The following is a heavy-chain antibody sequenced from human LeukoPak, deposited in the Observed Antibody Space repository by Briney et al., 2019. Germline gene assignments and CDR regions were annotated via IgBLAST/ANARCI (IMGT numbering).Heavy chain of an antibody. CDR3: AKDPLNWGTIYFDY. CDR2: ISGGGDST. J-gene: IGHJ4*02. V-gene: IGHV3-23*01. D-gene: IGHD7-27*01. CDR1: GFTSSNYA. Sequence: GGSLRLSCAASGFTSSNYAMSWVRQAPGKGLEWVSSISGGGDSTNYAESVKGRYTISRDNSKNTLFLQMNSLTAEDTDIYYCAKDPLNWGTIYFDYWGQGTLVTVSS.